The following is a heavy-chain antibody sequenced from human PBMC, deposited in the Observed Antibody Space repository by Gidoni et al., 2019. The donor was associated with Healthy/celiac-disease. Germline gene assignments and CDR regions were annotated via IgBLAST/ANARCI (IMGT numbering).Heavy chain of an antibody. D-gene: IGHD3-10*01. Sequence: EVQLVESGGGLVQPGGSLRLSCAASGFTFSDHYMDWVRQAPGKGLEWVGRTRNKANSYTTEYDASVKGRFTISRDDSKNSLYLQMNSLKTEDTAVYYCAREDVLLWFGEPEVLPRYYYYYMDVWGKGTTVTVSS. CDR1: GFTFSDHY. CDR2: TRNKANSYTT. CDR3: AREDVLLWFGEPEVLPRYYYYYMDV. V-gene: IGHV3-72*01. J-gene: IGHJ6*03.